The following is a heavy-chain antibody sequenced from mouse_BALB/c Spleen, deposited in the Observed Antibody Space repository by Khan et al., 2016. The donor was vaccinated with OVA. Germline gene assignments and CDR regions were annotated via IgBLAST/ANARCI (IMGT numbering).Heavy chain of an antibody. D-gene: IGHD1-1*01. CDR1: GYSITSGYA. CDR2: ISYSGVT. Sequence: VQLVESGPGLVKPSQSLSLTCTVTGYSITSGYAWNWIRQFPGNKLEWMGYISYSGVTSYPPSLKSRISITRDTSKNQFFLQLNSVTTEDTATYYCERGNYYGDYLDYWGKGTTLTVSS. V-gene: IGHV3-2*02. CDR3: ERGNYYGDYLDY. J-gene: IGHJ2*01.